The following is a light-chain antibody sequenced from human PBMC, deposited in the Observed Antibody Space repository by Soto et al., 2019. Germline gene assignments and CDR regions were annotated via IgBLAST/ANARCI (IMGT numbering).Light chain of an antibody. Sequence: QSVLTQPASVSGSPGQSITISCTGTSSDIGVYNYVSWYQQHPGKAPKLIIYEGTKRPSGVSNRFSGSKSGNTASLAISGLQAEDEADYYCCSYAGSTTYVFGTGTKLTVL. CDR2: EGT. J-gene: IGLJ1*01. CDR1: SSDIGVYNY. V-gene: IGLV2-23*01. CDR3: CSYAGSTTYV.